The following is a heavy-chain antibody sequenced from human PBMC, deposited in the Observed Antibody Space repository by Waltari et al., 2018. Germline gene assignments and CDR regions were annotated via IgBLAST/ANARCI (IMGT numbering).Heavy chain of an antibody. CDR3: ARDFRYFSS. CDR2: FTVSTSST. CDR1: GFTFSSYA. V-gene: IGHV3-23*01. Sequence: EVQLLESGGGLVQPGGSLRLSCAASGFTFSSYAMSWVRQAPGKGLEWVSTFTVSTSSTYYTDSVKGRFTISRDNSKNMLYLQMNSLRAEDTAIYYCARDFRYFSSWGQGTLVTVSS. D-gene: IGHD6-13*01. J-gene: IGHJ4*02.